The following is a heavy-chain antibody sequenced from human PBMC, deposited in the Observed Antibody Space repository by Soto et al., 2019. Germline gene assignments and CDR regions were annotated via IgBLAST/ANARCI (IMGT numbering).Heavy chain of an antibody. CDR3: ARTPPKYYDYIWGSYRLGGFDY. CDR2: IYYSGST. D-gene: IGHD3-16*02. Sequence: QLQLQESGPGLVKPSETLSLTCTVSGGSISSSSYYWGWIRQPPGKGLEWIGSIYYSGSTYYNPSLMSRVTISVDTSKNQFSLKLSSVTAADTAVYYCARTPPKYYDYIWGSYRLGGFDYWGQGTLVTVSS. V-gene: IGHV4-39*01. J-gene: IGHJ4*02. CDR1: GGSISSSSYY.